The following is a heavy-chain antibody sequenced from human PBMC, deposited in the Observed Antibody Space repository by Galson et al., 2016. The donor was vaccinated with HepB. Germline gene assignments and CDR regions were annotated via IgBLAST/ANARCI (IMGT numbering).Heavy chain of an antibody. J-gene: IGHJ4*02. V-gene: IGHV1-69*13. D-gene: IGHD1-14*01. CDR1: GGTFSSYA. CDR3: ARELDHSFYFDY. CDR2: IIPVFSTA. Sequence: SVKVSCKASGGTFSSYAITWVRQAPGQGLEWMGRIIPVFSTADSAQKFQGRVTITADESTSTAYMELSSLRSEDTAVYYCARELDHSFYFDYWGQGTLLTVSS.